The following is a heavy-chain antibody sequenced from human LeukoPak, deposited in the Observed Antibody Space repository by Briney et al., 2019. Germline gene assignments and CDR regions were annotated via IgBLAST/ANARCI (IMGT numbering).Heavy chain of an antibody. V-gene: IGHV4-59*01. Sequence: SETLSLTCTVSGGSLSNSYWSWIRQPPGKGLEWIGYVYYSGTTNYSPSLRSRVTISVDTSQNQFSLKLISVTAADTAVYFCARGGHSYVYYGMDVWGQGTTVTVSS. J-gene: IGHJ6*02. CDR3: ARGGHSYVYYGMDV. CDR1: GGSLSNSY. D-gene: IGHD3-16*01. CDR2: VYYSGTT.